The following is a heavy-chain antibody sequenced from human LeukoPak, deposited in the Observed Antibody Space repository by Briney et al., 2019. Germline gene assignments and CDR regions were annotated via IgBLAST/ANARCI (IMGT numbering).Heavy chain of an antibody. D-gene: IGHD6-19*01. CDR3: ARGVAVAATTLKFDY. J-gene: IGHJ4*02. CDR1: GFTFSSYG. V-gene: IGHV3-30*03. CDR2: ISYDGSNK. Sequence: GGSLRLSCAASGFTFSSYGMHWVRQAPGKGLEWVAVISYDGSNKYYADSVKGRFTISRDNSKNTLYLQMNSLRAEDTAVYYCARGVAVAATTLKFDYWGQGTLVTVSS.